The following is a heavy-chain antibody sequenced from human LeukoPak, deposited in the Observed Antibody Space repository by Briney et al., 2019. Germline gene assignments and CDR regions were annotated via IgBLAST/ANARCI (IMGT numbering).Heavy chain of an antibody. V-gene: IGHV1-8*01. D-gene: IGHD2-2*01. CDR1: GNTFTSYD. CDR2: MNPNSGNT. CDR3: ATVGQYCSSTSCYAWFDP. J-gene: IGHJ5*02. Sequence: ASVKVSCKASGNTFTSYDINWVRQATGQGLEWMGWMNPNSGNTGYAQKFQGRVTMTRNTSISTAYMELSSLRSEDTAVYYCATVGQYCSSTSCYAWFDPWGQGTLVTVSS.